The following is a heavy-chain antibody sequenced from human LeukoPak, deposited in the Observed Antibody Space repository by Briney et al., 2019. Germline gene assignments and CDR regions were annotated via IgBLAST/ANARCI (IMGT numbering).Heavy chain of an antibody. CDR3: AREALTDCSGSICQFDC. Sequence: GGSLRLSCGASGFIFSNYGMSWVRQAPGKGLEWVAHIRRSSSARYYADSVKGRFAISRDNAKSALYLHVDSLRIEDTAVYYCAREALTDCSGSICQFDCWGQGALVTVSS. CDR2: IRRSSSAR. CDR1: GFIFSNYG. V-gene: IGHV3-48*01. D-gene: IGHD2-15*01. J-gene: IGHJ4*02.